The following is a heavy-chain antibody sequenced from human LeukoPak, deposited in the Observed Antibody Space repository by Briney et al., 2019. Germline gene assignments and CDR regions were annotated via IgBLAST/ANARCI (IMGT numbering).Heavy chain of an antibody. CDR1: GFTFSSCS. D-gene: IGHD6-13*01. CDR2: ISSSSSTI. Sequence: GGSLRLSCAASGFTFSSCSMNWVRQAPGKGLEWVSYISSSSSTIYYADSVKGRFTISRDNAKKSLYLQMNSLRAEDTAVYYCARDLRIAAAGIQDYYYYGMDVWGQGTTVTVSS. V-gene: IGHV3-48*01. J-gene: IGHJ6*02. CDR3: ARDLRIAAAGIQDYYYYGMDV.